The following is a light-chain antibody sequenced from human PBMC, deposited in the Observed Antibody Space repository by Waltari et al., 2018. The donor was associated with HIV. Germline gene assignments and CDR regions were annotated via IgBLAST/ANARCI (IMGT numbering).Light chain of an antibody. V-gene: IGKV1-39*01. Sequence: DIQVTQSPSPLSASPGGRFTIACRASQNITTFLNWYQQRPGRAPQLLIYTTTNLQSGIPSRFRGSGSGTDFVLTLTNLQPEDSATYFCQQSYRMPYTFGQGTK. CDR2: TTT. CDR3: QQSYRMPYT. J-gene: IGKJ2*01. CDR1: QNITTF.